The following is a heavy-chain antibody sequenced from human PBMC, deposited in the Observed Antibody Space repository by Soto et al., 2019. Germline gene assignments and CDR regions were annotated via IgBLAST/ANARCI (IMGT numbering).Heavy chain of an antibody. CDR1: GFSFGTYV. J-gene: IGHJ3*02. Sequence: EVQLLESGGGMVEPRGSLKLSCAASGFSFGTYVMNWVRQAPGKGLEWVSGISGSGGRVYSADSVKGRFTISRDNSRNTLYLQMNSQRAEDTAIYYCAMTRLYDTGTNDYHRDALDIWGQGTQVTVSS. CDR3: AMTRLYDTGTNDYHRDALDI. CDR2: ISGSGGRV. D-gene: IGHD3-22*01. V-gene: IGHV3-23*01.